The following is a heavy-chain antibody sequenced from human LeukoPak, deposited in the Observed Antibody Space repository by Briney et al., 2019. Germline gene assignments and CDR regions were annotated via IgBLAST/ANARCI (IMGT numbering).Heavy chain of an antibody. D-gene: IGHD3-10*01. V-gene: IGHV3-74*01. Sequence: GGSLRLSCAASGFTFSSYWMHWVRQAPGKGLVWVSRINSDGSSTSYADSVKGRFTISRDNAKNTLYLQMNSPRAEDTAVYYCAREIVDYYGSGSYQRTFDYWGQGTLVTVSS. CDR1: GFTFSSYW. CDR3: AREIVDYYGSGSYQRTFDY. CDR2: INSDGSST. J-gene: IGHJ4*02.